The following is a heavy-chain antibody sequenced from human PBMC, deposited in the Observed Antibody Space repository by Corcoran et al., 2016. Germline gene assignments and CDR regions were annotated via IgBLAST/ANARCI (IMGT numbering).Heavy chain of an antibody. Sequence: QVQLQQWGAGLLKPSETLSLTCAVYGGSFSGYYWSWIRQPPGKGLEWSGEINHSGSTNYNPSLKSRVTISVDTSKNQFSLKLSSVTAADTAVYYCAGGSPRLTDYFDYWGQGTLVTVSS. CDR1: GGSFSGYY. D-gene: IGHD2-21*02. V-gene: IGHV4-34*01. J-gene: IGHJ4*02. CDR3: AGGSPRLTDYFDY. CDR2: INHSGST.